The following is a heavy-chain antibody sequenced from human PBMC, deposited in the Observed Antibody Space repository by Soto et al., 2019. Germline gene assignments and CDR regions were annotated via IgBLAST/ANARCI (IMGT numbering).Heavy chain of an antibody. J-gene: IGHJ5*02. CDR3: ATEDYNNNGYNCFGP. D-gene: IGHD4-4*01. V-gene: IGHV3-48*02. CDR2: ISGSSSNI. Sequence: GGSLRHPSAASEFTFSSYSMNRVRHAQGKGLEWVSYISGSSSNIYYADSVKGRFTISRDNAKNSLYLQMNSLRDEDTAVYYFATEDYNNNGYNCFGPWGQGTLVTVSS. CDR1: EFTFSSYS.